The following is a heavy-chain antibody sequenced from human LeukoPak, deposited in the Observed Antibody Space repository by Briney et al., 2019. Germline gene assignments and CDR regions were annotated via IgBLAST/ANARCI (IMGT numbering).Heavy chain of an antibody. Sequence: TSETLSLTCTVSGGSISGHYWTSIRQPPGKGLEWIGQIHYSGRPDYNPSLKSRVTISVDTSKNQLSLKVTSVTGADTAVYYCARFGVDYDMDVWGQGTTVTVSS. CDR3: ARFGVDYDMDV. J-gene: IGHJ6*02. CDR1: GGSISGHY. D-gene: IGHD3-16*01. V-gene: IGHV4-59*11. CDR2: IHYSGRP.